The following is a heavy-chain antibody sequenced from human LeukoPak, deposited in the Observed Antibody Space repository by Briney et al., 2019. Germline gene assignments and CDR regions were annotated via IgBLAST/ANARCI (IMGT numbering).Heavy chain of an antibody. D-gene: IGHD2-15*01. Sequence: GGSLRLSCAASGFAFSPYAMNWVRQAPGKGLEWVSFITGDSNTIYYADSMKGRFTVSRDNAENSLYLQMNSLSAEDTAVYYCARDRMGGSFNYWGQGTLVTVSS. CDR2: ITGDSNTI. V-gene: IGHV3-48*01. CDR1: GFAFSPYA. CDR3: ARDRMGGSFNY. J-gene: IGHJ4*02.